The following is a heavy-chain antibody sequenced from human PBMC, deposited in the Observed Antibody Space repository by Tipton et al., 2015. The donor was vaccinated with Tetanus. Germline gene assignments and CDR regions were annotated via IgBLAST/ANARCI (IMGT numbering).Heavy chain of an antibody. CDR3: ARHSGGSEIGYYDDMDV. J-gene: IGHJ6*02. CDR2: IYPADSDI. Sequence: VQLVQSGAEVKKPGESLNISCKASGYNFATFWIAWVRQMPGKGLEWMGVIYPADSDIRNSPSFQGQVTMSVDKSTSTAYLQWRSLKASDSAMYYCARHSGGSEIGYYDDMDVWGQGTTVTVSS. D-gene: IGHD3-10*01. CDR1: GYNFATFW. V-gene: IGHV5-51*01.